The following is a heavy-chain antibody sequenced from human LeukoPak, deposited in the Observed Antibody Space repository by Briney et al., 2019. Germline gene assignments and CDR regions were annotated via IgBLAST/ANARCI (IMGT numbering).Heavy chain of an antibody. D-gene: IGHD2-15*01. CDR1: GFTFSSYA. CDR2: ISGSGGST. V-gene: IGHV3-23*01. J-gene: IGHJ4*02. Sequence: PGGSLRLSCAASGFTFSSYAMSWVRQAPGKGLEWVSAISGSGGSTYYADSVKGRFTISRDNSKNTLYVQMNSLTAEDTAIYYCVKGQVVLGYWGQGTPVTVSS. CDR3: VKGQVVLGY.